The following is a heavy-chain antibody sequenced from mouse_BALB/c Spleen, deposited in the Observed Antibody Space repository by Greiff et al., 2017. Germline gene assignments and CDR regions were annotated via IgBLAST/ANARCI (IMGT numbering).Heavy chain of an antibody. Sequence: EVQRVESGGGLVQPGGSRKLSCAASGFTFSSFGMHWVRQAPEKGLEWVAYISSGSSTIYYADTVKGRFTISRDNPKNTLFLQMTSLRSEDTAMYYCARWVFTTANYYAMDYWGQGTSVTVSS. D-gene: IGHD1-2*01. V-gene: IGHV5-17*02. CDR2: ISSGSSTI. CDR3: ARWVFTTANYYAMDY. J-gene: IGHJ4*01. CDR1: GFTFSSFG.